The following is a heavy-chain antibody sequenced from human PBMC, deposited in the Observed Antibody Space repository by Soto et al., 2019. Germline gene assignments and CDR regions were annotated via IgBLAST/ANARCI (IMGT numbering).Heavy chain of an antibody. Sequence: ASVKVSCKASGYTFTSYGMSWVRQAPGQGLEWMGWISAYNGNTNYAQKLQGRVTMTTDTSTSTAYMELRSLRSDDTAVYYCARVEGGYSYGSIWFDPWGQGTLVTVSS. CDR3: ARVEGGYSYGSIWFDP. J-gene: IGHJ5*02. D-gene: IGHD5-18*01. CDR1: GYTFTSYG. CDR2: ISAYNGNT. V-gene: IGHV1-18*01.